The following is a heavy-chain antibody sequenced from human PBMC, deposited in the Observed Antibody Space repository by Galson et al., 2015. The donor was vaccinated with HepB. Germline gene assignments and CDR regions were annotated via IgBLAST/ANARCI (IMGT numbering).Heavy chain of an antibody. D-gene: IGHD2-2*01. CDR2: IAATDSRR. Sequence: SLRLSCAASGFTFSTYAMSWVRQAPGKGLEWVSSIAATDSRRYYADSVKGRFTIPRDNSKNVLYMHMNSLRAEDTRVYHCAKDRADIVVSGYIGYWGKGTTVSVAT. V-gene: IGHV3-23*01. CDR1: GFTFSTYA. CDR3: AKDRADIVVSGYIGY. J-gene: IGHJ6*04.